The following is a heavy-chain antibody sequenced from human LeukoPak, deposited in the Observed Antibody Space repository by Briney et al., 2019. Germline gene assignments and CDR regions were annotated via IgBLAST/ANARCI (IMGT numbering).Heavy chain of an antibody. CDR3: ARVPRPRDPTSSAAHQPFDY. Sequence: ASVKVSCKASGYTFTGYYMHWVRQAPGQGLEWMGWINPNSGGTNYAQKFQGRVTMTRDTSINTAYMELSGLRPDDTAVYYCARVPRPRDPTSSAAHQPFDYWGQGTLVTVSS. CDR2: INPNSGGT. V-gene: IGHV1-2*02. CDR1: GYTFTGYY. D-gene: IGHD2-2*01. J-gene: IGHJ4*02.